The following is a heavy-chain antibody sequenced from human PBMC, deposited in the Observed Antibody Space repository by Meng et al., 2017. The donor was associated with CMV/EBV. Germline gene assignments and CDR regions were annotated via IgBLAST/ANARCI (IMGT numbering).Heavy chain of an antibody. D-gene: IGHD2-2*01. CDR1: GFTFSSYW. CDR2: INSDGSST. CDR3: ARVVVVPAAIDY. V-gene: IGHV3-74*01. J-gene: IGHJ4*02. Sequence: GGSLRLSCAASGFTFSSYWMHWVRQAPGKGPVWVSRINSDGSSTSYADSVKGRFTISRDNAKNTLYLQMNSLRAEDTAVYYCARVVVVPAAIDYWGQGTLVTVSS.